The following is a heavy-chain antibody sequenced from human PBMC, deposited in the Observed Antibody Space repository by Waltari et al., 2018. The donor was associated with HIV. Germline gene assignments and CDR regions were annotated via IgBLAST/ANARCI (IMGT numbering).Heavy chain of an antibody. V-gene: IGHV4-61*02. CDR3: AREIVGATSRHDY. CDR2: IYTSGST. CDR1: GGSISRGSSS. J-gene: IGHJ4*02. Sequence: QVQLQESGPGLVKPSQTLSLTCTVSGGSISRGSSSWSWIRQPAGKGLEWIGRIYTSGSTNYNPSLKSRVTISVDTSKNQFSLKLSSVTAADTAVYYCAREIVGATSRHDYWGQGTLVTVSS. D-gene: IGHD1-26*01.